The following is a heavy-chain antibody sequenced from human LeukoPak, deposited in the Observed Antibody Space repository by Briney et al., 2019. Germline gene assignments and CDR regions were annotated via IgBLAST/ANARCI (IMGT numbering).Heavy chain of an antibody. V-gene: IGHV3-30-3*01. Sequence: GGSLRLSCAASGFTFSNYAMHWVRQAPGKGLEWVAVISYDGSNKYYADSVKGRFTISRDSSKNTLYMEMNSLRAEDTAFYYCAGPIFGVVMNPFDYWGQGTLVTVSS. J-gene: IGHJ4*02. D-gene: IGHD3-3*01. CDR3: AGPIFGVVMNPFDY. CDR1: GFTFSNYA. CDR2: ISYDGSNK.